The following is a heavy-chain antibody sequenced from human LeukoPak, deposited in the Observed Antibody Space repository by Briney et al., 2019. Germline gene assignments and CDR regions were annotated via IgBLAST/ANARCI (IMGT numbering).Heavy chain of an antibody. CDR3: ARGRDGYNYYAFDI. J-gene: IGHJ3*02. CDR1: GYTFTGYY. CDR2: INPNSGGT. D-gene: IGHD5-24*01. Sequence: ASVKVSCKASGYTFTGYYMHWVRQAPGQGLEWMGWINPNSGGTNYAQKFQGRVTVTRDTSISTAYMELSRLRSDDTAVYYCARGRDGYNYYAFDIWGQGTMVTVSS. V-gene: IGHV1-2*02.